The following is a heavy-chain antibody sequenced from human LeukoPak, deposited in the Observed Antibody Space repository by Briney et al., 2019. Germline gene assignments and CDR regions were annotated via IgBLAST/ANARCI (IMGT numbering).Heavy chain of an antibody. CDR2: INHSGST. D-gene: IGHD4-23*01. J-gene: IGHJ4*02. V-gene: IGHV4-34*01. CDR3: AGGPGTVVYFDY. Sequence: SETLSLTCAVYGGSFSGYYWSWIRQPPGKGLEWIGEINHSGSTNYNPSLKSRVTISVDTSKNQFSLKLSSVTAADTAVYYCAGGPGTVVYFDYWGQGTLVTVSS. CDR1: GGSFSGYY.